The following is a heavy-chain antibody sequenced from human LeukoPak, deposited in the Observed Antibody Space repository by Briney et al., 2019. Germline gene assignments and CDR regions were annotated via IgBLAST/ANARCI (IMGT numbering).Heavy chain of an antibody. V-gene: IGHV1-46*01. CDR2: INPSGGST. CDR3: ARDRKRSSAAAAFDI. J-gene: IGHJ3*02. D-gene: IGHD3-22*01. Sequence: ASVKVSCKASGYTFTSYYMHWVRQAPGQGLEWMGIINPSGGSTSYAQKFQGRVTMTRDMSTSTVYMELSSLRPEDTAVYYCARDRKRSSAAAAFDIWGQGTMVTVSS. CDR1: GYTFTSYY.